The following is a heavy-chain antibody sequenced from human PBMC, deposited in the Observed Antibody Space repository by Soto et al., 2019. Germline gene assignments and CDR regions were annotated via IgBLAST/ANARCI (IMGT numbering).Heavy chain of an antibody. D-gene: IGHD6-19*01. CDR3: VRGRAVAGINDEAFDL. V-gene: IGHV1-2*02. J-gene: IGHJ3*01. Sequence: QVQLVQSGAEVKKPGASVKVSCKASGYIFSDYYMHWVRQAPGQGLECMGCINPNSGDTIYAQKFQGRVTVTGGPAISTAYMELSRLTSDDTAVYYCVRGRAVAGINDEAFDLWGQGTMVTVSS. CDR2: INPNSGDT. CDR1: GYIFSDYY.